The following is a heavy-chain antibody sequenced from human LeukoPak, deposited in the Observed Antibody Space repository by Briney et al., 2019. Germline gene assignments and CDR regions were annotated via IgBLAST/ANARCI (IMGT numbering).Heavy chain of an antibody. CDR2: IDPSDSYT. V-gene: IGHV5-10-1*01. D-gene: IGHD3-9*01. CDR3: ARHPPPTYYDILTGYYSYNWFDP. Sequence: GESLKISCKGSGYIFTSYWISWVRQMPGKGLEWMGRIDPSDSYTNYSPSFQGHVTISADKSISTAYLQWSSLKASDTAMYYCARHPPPTYYDILTGYYSYNWFDPWGQGTLVTVSS. J-gene: IGHJ5*02. CDR1: GYIFTSYW.